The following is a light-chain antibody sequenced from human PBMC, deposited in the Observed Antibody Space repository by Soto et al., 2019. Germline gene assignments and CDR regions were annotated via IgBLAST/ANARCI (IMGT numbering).Light chain of an antibody. J-gene: IGLJ2*01. Sequence: QSVLTQPPSTSGTPGQRVTISCSGSISNIGSNTVTWYQHLPGTAPKLLISNNNRRPSGVPDRFSGSKSGTSASLAISGLQSEDEADFYCATWDDSLNGVIFGGGTKLTVL. CDR1: ISNIGSNT. CDR3: ATWDDSLNGVI. CDR2: NNN. V-gene: IGLV1-44*01.